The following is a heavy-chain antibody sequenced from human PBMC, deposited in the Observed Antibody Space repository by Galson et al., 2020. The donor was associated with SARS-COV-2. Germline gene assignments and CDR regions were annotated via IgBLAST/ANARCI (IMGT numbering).Heavy chain of an antibody. Sequence: SCAASGFTFSSYAMSWVRQAPGKGLEWVSAISGSGGSTYYADSVKGRFTISRDNSKNTLYLQMNSLRAEDTAVYYCAKFGGQAYYEYVWGSDPSFDCWGQGTLVTVSS. D-gene: IGHD3-16*01. CDR2: ISGSGGST. V-gene: IGHV3-23*01. CDR3: AKFGGQAYYEYVWGSDPSFDC. J-gene: IGHJ4*02. CDR1: GFTFSSYA.